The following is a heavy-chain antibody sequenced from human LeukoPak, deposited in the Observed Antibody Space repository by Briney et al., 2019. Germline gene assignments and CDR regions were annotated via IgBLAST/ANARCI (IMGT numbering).Heavy chain of an antibody. J-gene: IGHJ4*02. D-gene: IGHD2-2*01. CDR3: AKDTAGYCSTNSCLYFDY. V-gene: IGHV3-23*01. CDR2: ISGTGGST. Sequence: GGSLRLSCAASGFSFGSYKMNWVRQAPGKGLEWVSTISGTGGSTYYADSVKGRFTISRDNHKNTLDLQMNSLRAEDTAVYYCAKDTAGYCSTNSCLYFDYWGQGTLVTVSS. CDR1: GFSFGSYK.